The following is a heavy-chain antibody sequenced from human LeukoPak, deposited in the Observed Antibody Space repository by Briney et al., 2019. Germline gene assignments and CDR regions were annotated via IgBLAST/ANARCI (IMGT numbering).Heavy chain of an antibody. CDR2: INPNSGGT. V-gene: IGHV1-2*02. J-gene: IGHJ6*03. CDR3: ATRSASIAAASPRAPIYYYYMDV. CDR1: GYTFTGYY. D-gene: IGHD6-13*01. Sequence: ASVKVSCKASGYTFTGYYMHWVRQAPGQGLVWMGWINPNSGGTNYAQKFQGRVTMTRDTSISTAYMELSRLRSDDTAVYYCATRSASIAAASPRAPIYYYYMDVWGKGTTVTVSS.